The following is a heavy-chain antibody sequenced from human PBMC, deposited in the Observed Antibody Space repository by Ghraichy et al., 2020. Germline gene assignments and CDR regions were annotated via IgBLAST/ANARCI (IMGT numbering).Heavy chain of an antibody. CDR2: ISRSGGRT. V-gene: IGHV3-23*01. D-gene: IGHD3-10*01. J-gene: IGHJ3*02. Sequence: GGSLRLSCAASGFTFSRYAMSWVRQAPGKGLEWVSAISRSGGRTYDADSVKGRFTISRDNSKNTLSLQMNSLRAEDTAVYYCAKGDYYGSGSDAFDIWGQGTMVTVSS. CDR1: GFTFSRYA. CDR3: AKGDYYGSGSDAFDI.